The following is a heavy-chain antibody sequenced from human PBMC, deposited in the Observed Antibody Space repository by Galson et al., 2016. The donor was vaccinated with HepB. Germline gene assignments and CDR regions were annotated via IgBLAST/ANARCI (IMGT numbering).Heavy chain of an antibody. CDR3: AWDPHEVNLPDS. V-gene: IGHV1-2*02. Sequence: SVKVSCKASGYTFTDNYLHWVRQAPGHGHEWLGWLHPKSWATNYGRKVLGRLTMTSDTSTSTVYMELRGLRSDDTATYYCAWDPHEVNLPDSWGQGTLVIVSS. D-gene: IGHD1-26*01. CDR1: GYTFTDNY. J-gene: IGHJ4*02. CDR2: LHPKSWAT.